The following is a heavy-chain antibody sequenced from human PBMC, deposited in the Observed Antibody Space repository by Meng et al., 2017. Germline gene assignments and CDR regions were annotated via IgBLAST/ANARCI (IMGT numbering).Heavy chain of an antibody. CDR1: GFTFSDYY. J-gene: IGHJ4*02. CDR2: ISSSGSTI. D-gene: IGHD3-9*01. Sequence: GESLKISCAASGFTFSDYYMSWIRQAPGKGLEWVSYISSSGSTIYYADSVKSRFTISRDNAKNSLYLQMNSLRAEDTAVYYCARGVLRYFDWFPTAGYWGQGTLVTVSS. CDR3: ARGVLRYFDWFPTAGY. V-gene: IGHV3-11*01.